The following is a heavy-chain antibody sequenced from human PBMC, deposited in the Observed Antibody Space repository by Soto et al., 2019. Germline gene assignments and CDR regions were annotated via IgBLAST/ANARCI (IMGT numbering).Heavy chain of an antibody. Sequence: ASVKVSCKASGYTFTSYAMHWVRQAPGQRLEWMGWINAGNGNTKYSQKFQGRVTITRDTSASTAYMELSSLRSEDTAVYYCARGVLRYFDWLSMGDYWGQGXLVTVYS. CDR3: ARGVLRYFDWLSMGDY. J-gene: IGHJ4*02. V-gene: IGHV1-3*01. CDR2: INAGNGNT. CDR1: GYTFTSYA. D-gene: IGHD3-9*01.